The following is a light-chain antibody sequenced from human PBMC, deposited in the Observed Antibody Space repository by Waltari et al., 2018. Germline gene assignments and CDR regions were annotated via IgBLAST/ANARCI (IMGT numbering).Light chain of an antibody. J-gene: IGLJ3*02. CDR3: VLYMGSGINWV. V-gene: IGLV8-61*01. CDR2: STN. Sequence: QTVVTQEPSFSVSPGGTVTFTCGLSSGSVSTFYYPSWYQQTPGQAPRTLIYSTNTRSSGVPDRFSGSILGNKAALTITGAQADDESDYYCVLYMGSGINWVFGGGTKLTVL. CDR1: SGSVSTFYY.